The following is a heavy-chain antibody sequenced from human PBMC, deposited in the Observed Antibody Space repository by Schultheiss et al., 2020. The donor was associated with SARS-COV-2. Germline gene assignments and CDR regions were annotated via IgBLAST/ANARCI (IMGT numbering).Heavy chain of an antibody. D-gene: IGHD4-11*01. CDR2: IYYSGST. V-gene: IGHV4-59*01. CDR1: GGSFSGYY. Sequence: SQTLSLTCAVYGGSFSGYYWSWIRQPPGKGLEWIGYIYYSGSTNYNPSLKSRVTISVDTSKNQFSLKLSSVTAADTAVYYCARRVNYSPFDYWGQGTLVTVSS. J-gene: IGHJ4*02. CDR3: ARRVNYSPFDY.